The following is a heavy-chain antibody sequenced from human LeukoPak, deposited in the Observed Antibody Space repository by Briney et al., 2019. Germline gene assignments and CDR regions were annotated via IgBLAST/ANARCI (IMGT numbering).Heavy chain of an antibody. D-gene: IGHD6-6*01. Sequence: ASVKVSCKASGGTFSSYAISWVRQAPGQGLEWMGGIIPIFDTANYAQKFQGRVTITTDESTSTAYMELSSLRSEDTAVYYCARGELIAARPAGWFDPWGQGTLVTVSS. CDR2: IIPIFDTA. V-gene: IGHV1-69*05. CDR3: ARGELIAARPAGWFDP. CDR1: GGTFSSYA. J-gene: IGHJ5*02.